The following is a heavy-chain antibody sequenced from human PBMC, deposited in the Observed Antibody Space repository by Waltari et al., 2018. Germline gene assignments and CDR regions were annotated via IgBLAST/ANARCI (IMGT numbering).Heavy chain of an antibody. Sequence: QLQLQESGPGLVKPSETLSLTCTVSGGSISSSSYYWGWIRQPPGKGLEWIGSIYYSGSTCYNPSLKRRVTISVDTSKNQCSLKLSSVTAADTAVYYCARGKEVQLWLRGSFDYWGQGTLVTVSS. D-gene: IGHD5-18*01. J-gene: IGHJ4*02. V-gene: IGHV4-39*07. CDR1: GGSISSSSYY. CDR3: ARGKEVQLWLRGSFDY. CDR2: IYYSGST.